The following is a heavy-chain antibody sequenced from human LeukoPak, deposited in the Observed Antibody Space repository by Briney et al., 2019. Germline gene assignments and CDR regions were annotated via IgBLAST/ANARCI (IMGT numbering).Heavy chain of an antibody. CDR2: ISGSGGGT. V-gene: IGHV3-23*01. J-gene: IGHJ4*02. CDR1: GFTFSNYA. CDR3: APDLRGSAWSLDD. D-gene: IGHD6-13*01. Sequence: PGGSLRLSCAASGFTFSNYAMGWVRQAPGKGLEWGALISGSGGGTYFADSVKGRFTISRDNSKNTLYLQMDGLRAEDTAKYYCAPDLRGSAWSLDDWGQGTLVTVSS.